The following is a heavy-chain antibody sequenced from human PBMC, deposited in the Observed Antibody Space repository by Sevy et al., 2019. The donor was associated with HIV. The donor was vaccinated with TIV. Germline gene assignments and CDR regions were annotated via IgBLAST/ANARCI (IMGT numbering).Heavy chain of an antibody. CDR2: IVPIFGPA. J-gene: IGHJ6*02. CDR3: ASDHYDYVWPRRMAV. Sequence: ASVKVSFKASGGAFSSYAISWVRQAPGQGLEWMGGIVPIFGPAKYAQKFQGRVTITADESTSTAYMERSSLRSEDTAVYYCASDHYDYVWPRRMAVWGQGTTVTVSS. V-gene: IGHV1-69*13. D-gene: IGHD3-16*01. CDR1: GGAFSSYA.